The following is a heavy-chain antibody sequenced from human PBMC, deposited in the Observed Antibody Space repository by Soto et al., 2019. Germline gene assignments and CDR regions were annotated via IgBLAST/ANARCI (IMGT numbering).Heavy chain of an antibody. J-gene: IGHJ4*02. CDR2: ISSSGSTI. Sequence: PGGSLRLSCAGSGFTFSSYEMNWVRQAPGKGLEWVSYISSSGSTIYYADSVKGRFTISRDNAKNSLYLQMNSPRAEDTAVYYCARDSGDYYYDSSGYYPYWGQGTLVTVSS. D-gene: IGHD3-22*01. V-gene: IGHV3-48*03. CDR1: GFTFSSYE. CDR3: ARDSGDYYYDSSGYYPY.